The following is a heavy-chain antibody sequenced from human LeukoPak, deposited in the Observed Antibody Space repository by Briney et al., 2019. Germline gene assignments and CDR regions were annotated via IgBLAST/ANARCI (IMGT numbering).Heavy chain of an antibody. V-gene: IGHV4-4*07. Sequence: PSETLSLTCTVSGGSISSYYWSWIRQPAGKGLEWIGRIYTSGSTNYNPSLKSRVTMSVDTSKNQFSLKLSSVTAADTAVYYCARDGYDSSGTYYFDYWGQGTLVTVSS. CDR1: GGSISSYY. CDR3: ARDGYDSSGTYYFDY. J-gene: IGHJ4*02. D-gene: IGHD3-22*01. CDR2: IYTSGST.